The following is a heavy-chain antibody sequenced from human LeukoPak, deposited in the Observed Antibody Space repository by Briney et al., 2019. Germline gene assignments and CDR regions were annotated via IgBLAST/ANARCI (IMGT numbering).Heavy chain of an antibody. V-gene: IGHV3-30-3*01. Sequence: GRSLRLSCAASGFTFSSYPMHWVRQAQGKGLEWVAVISYDGSTKYYADSVKGRFTISRDNSKNTLYMQMNSLRAEDTALYYCARDLRGGSYFDYWGQGTLVTVSS. CDR3: ARDLRGGSYFDY. CDR1: GFTFSSYP. D-gene: IGHD1-26*01. CDR2: ISYDGSTK. J-gene: IGHJ4*02.